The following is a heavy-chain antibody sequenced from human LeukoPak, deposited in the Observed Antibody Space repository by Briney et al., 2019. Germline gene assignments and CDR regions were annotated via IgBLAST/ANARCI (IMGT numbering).Heavy chain of an antibody. V-gene: IGHV4-34*01. CDR2: INHSGST. J-gene: IGHJ4*02. CDR3: ARGAYYYDGSGYSTFDY. CDR1: GGSFSGYY. D-gene: IGHD3-22*01. Sequence: SETLSLTCAVYGGSFSGYYWSWIRQPPGKGLEWIGEINHSGSTNYNPSLKSRVTISVDTSKNQFSLKLSSVTAADTAVYYCARGAYYYDGSGYSTFDYWGQGTLVTVSS.